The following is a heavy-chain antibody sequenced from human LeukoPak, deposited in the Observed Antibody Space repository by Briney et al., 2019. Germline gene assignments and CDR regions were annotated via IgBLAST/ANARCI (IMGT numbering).Heavy chain of an antibody. CDR3: ARDLDYYGMDV. Sequence: PSETLSLTCTVSGGSISSSSYYWGWIRQPPGKGLEWIGSIYYSGSTYYNPSLKSRVTISVDTSKNQFSLKLSSVTAADMAVYYCARDLDYYGMDVWGQGTTVTVSS. D-gene: IGHD3-16*01. J-gene: IGHJ6*02. CDR2: IYYSGST. CDR1: GGSISSSSYY. V-gene: IGHV4-39*07.